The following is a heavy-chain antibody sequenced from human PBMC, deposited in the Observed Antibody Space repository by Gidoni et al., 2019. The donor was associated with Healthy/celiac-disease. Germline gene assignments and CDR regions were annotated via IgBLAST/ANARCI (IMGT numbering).Heavy chain of an antibody. Sequence: QVQLQESGPGLVKPSETLSLTCTGSGGSVSSGSYYWSWIRQPPGKGLEWIGYIYYSGSTNYNPTLKSRVTISVDTSKNQFSLKLSSVTAADTAVYYCAGYIQLWPKSWYFDLWGRGTLVTVSS. CDR1: GGSVSSGSYY. V-gene: IGHV4-61*01. CDR3: AGYIQLWPKSWYFDL. D-gene: IGHD5-18*01. J-gene: IGHJ2*01. CDR2: IYYSGST.